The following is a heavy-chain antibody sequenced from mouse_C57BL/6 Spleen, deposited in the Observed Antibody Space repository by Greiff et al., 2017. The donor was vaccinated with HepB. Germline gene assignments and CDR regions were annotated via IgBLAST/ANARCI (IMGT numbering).Heavy chain of an antibody. CDR3: ARERGSGPDY. V-gene: IGHV1-76*01. CDR2: IYPGSGNT. D-gene: IGHD3-2*02. Sequence: QVQLQQSGAELVRPGASVKLSCKASGYTFTDYYINWVKQRPGQGLEWIARIYPGSGNTYYNEKFKGKATLTAEKSSSTAYMQLSSLTSEDSAVYFCARERGSGPDYWGQGTTLTVSS. J-gene: IGHJ2*01. CDR1: GYTFTDYY.